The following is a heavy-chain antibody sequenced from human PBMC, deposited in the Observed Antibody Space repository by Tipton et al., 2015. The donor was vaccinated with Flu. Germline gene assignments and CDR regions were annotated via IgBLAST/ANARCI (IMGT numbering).Heavy chain of an antibody. V-gene: IGHV4-38-2*01. CDR3: AKGLELH. Sequence: SLTCSVSGDSLGSNYYWGWIRQPPGKGLEWIGNIHRGGSPYHNPSLRSRVTISIDTSKNQFYLRLSSVTAADTAVYYCAKGLELHWGQGILVTVSS. D-gene: IGHD1-7*01. J-gene: IGHJ4*02. CDR2: IHRGGSP. CDR1: GDSLGSNYY.